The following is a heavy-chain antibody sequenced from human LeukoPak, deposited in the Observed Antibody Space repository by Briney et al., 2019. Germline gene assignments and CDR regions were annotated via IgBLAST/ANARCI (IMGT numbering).Heavy chain of an antibody. J-gene: IGHJ4*02. V-gene: IGHV3-23*01. Sequence: AGGSLRLSCAASGFIFSNYAMTWVRQAPGKGLECVSTISGSDGSTYYADSVKGRFTIFRDDSKNTLYLQMNSLRADDTAVYYCAKMGTMTTQSTHLDYWGQGTLVTVSS. CDR2: ISGSDGST. CDR3: AKMGTMTTQSTHLDY. CDR1: GFIFSNYA. D-gene: IGHD4-17*01.